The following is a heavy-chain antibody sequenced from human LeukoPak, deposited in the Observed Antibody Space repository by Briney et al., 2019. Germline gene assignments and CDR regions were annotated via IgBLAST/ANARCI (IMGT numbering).Heavy chain of an antibody. D-gene: IGHD4-23*01. CDR1: GGSISSGSYY. CDR3: ARRGLYGGNSNQYFQH. Sequence: SETLSLTCTVSGGSISSGSYYWSWIRQPAGKGLEWIGRIYTSGSTNYNPSLKSRVTISVDTSKNQFSLKLSSVTAADTAVYYCARRGLYGGNSNQYFQHWGQGTLVTVSS. V-gene: IGHV4-61*02. CDR2: IYTSGST. J-gene: IGHJ1*01.